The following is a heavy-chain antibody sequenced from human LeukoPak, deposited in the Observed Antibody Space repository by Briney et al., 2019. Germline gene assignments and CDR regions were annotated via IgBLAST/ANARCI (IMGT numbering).Heavy chain of an antibody. Sequence: GGSLRLSCAASGFTVSSNYMSWVRQAPGKGLEWVSVIYSGGSTYYADSVKGRFTTSRDNSKNTLYLQMNSLRAEDTAVYYCAREGIAAEDYFDYWGQGTLVTVSS. J-gene: IGHJ4*02. D-gene: IGHD6-13*01. CDR2: IYSGGST. CDR1: GFTVSSNY. V-gene: IGHV3-53*05. CDR3: AREGIAAEDYFDY.